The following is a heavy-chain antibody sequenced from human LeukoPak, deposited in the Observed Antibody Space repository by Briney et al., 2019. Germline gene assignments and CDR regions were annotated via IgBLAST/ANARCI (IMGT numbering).Heavy chain of an antibody. CDR2: INHSGST. J-gene: IGHJ4*02. CDR3: ARGLSFWSGYPRPFDY. Sequence: GSLRLSCAASGFTFSNAYMSWVRQPPGKGLEWLGEINHSGSTNYNPSLKSRVTISVDTSKNQFSLKLSSVTAADTAVYYCARGLSFWSGYPRPFDYWGQGTLVTVSS. D-gene: IGHD3-3*01. CDR1: GFTFSNAY. V-gene: IGHV4-34*01.